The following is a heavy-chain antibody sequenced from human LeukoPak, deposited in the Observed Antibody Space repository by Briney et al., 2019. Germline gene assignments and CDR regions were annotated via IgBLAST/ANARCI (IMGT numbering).Heavy chain of an antibody. CDR1: GYTLTELS. CDR2: FDSEDGET. CDR3: AAVLRYFDWLFS. Sequence: GASVKVSCKVSGYTLTELSMHWVRQAPGKGLEWMGGFDSEDGETIYAQKFQGRVTMTEDTSTDTAYMELSSLRSEDTAVYYCAAVLRYFDWLFSWGQGTLVTVSS. D-gene: IGHD3-9*01. J-gene: IGHJ4*02. V-gene: IGHV1-24*01.